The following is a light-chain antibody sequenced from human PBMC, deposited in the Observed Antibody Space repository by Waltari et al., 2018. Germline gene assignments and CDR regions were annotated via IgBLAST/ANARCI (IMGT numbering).Light chain of an antibody. Sequence: SYELTQPPSVSVSPGQTASITCSGDKLGAKYACLYQQMPGRSPVLVIYQDTKRPSVIPERLSASNSGNAAMLTISGTQATEEADYFCQAWDGSTAVFGGGTKLTVL. J-gene: IGLJ3*02. CDR2: QDT. V-gene: IGLV3-1*01. CDR3: QAWDGSTAV. CDR1: KLGAKY.